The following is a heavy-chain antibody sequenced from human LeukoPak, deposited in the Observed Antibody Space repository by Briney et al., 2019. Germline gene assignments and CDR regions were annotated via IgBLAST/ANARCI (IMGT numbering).Heavy chain of an antibody. J-gene: IGHJ4*02. V-gene: IGHV1-69*04. CDR3: AREYSSSPWAFDY. CDR2: IIPILGIA. CDR1: GGTFSSYT. D-gene: IGHD6-6*01. Sequence: SVKVSCKASGGTFSSYTISWVRQAPGQGLEWMGRIIPILGIANYAQKFQGRVTITADKSTSTAYMELSSLRSEDTAVYCCAREYSSSPWAFDYWGQGTLVTVSS.